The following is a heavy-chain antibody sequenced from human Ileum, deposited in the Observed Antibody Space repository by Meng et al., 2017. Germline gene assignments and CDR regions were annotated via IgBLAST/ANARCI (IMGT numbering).Heavy chain of an antibody. CDR1: GASVSSNNDG. D-gene: IGHD7-27*01. V-gene: IGHV4-61*01. CDR3: ARDHWGSLDY. Sequence: QMQVQGTGPGRVGTSETLSLTCTVSGASVSSNNDGWGWIRQPPGKGLEWIGYGSTNHNPSLKSRVTISVDTSKNQFFLTLNSVTAADTAIYYCARDHWGSLDYWGQGILVTVSS. CDR2: GST. J-gene: IGHJ4*02.